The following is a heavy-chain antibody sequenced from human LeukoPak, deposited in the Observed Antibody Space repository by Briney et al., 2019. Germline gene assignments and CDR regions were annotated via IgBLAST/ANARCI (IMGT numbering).Heavy chain of an antibody. CDR1: GVSISTGGYY. D-gene: IGHD3-22*01. J-gene: IGHJ4*02. CDR3: ARDAQYYYDDSGYYYLDY. V-gene: IGHV4-31*03. CDR2: IYYTGST. Sequence: SETLSLTCTVSGVSISTGGYYWSWIRQHPGKGLGWIRYIYYTGSTYYNPSLKSRFSISVDTSKNQFSLNLSSVTATDTAIYYCARDAQYYYDDSGYYYLDYWGQGTLVTVSS.